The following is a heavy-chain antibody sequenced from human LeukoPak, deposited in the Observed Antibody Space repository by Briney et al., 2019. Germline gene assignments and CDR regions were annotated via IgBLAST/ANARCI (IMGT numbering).Heavy chain of an antibody. V-gene: IGHV3-23*01. Sequence: GGTLRLSCAASGFTFSSYGMSWVRQAPGKGLEWVSAISGSGGSTYYADSVKGRFTISRDNSKNTLYLQMNSLRAEGTAVYYCAKESGYDILTGGTNDAFDIWGQGTMVTVSS. CDR2: ISGSGGST. CDR3: AKESGYDILTGGTNDAFDI. D-gene: IGHD3-9*01. CDR1: GFTFSSYG. J-gene: IGHJ3*02.